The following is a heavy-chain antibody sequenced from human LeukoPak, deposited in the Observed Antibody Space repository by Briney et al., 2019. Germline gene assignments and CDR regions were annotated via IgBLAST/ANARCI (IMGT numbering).Heavy chain of an antibody. J-gene: IGHJ4*02. CDR2: ISYDGSNK. CDR3: AKDLIYCSGGSCYRAIDY. Sequence: GGSLRLSCAASGFTFSSYAMHWVRQAPGKGLEWVAVISYDGSNKYYADSVKGRFTISRDNSKKTLYLQMNSLRVEDTAVYYCAKDLIYCSGGSCYRAIDYWGQGTLVTVSS. V-gene: IGHV3-30*04. CDR1: GFTFSSYA. D-gene: IGHD2-15*01.